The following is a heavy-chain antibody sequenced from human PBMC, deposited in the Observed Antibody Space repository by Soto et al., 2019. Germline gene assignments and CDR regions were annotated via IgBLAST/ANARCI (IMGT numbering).Heavy chain of an antibody. V-gene: IGHV3-48*02. J-gene: IGHJ6*02. Sequence: LRLSCAASGFTFSSYSMNWVRQAPGKGLEWVSYISSSSSTIYYADSVKGRFTISRDNAKNSLYLQMNSLRDEDTAVYYCARGGLYGYGPPGGEYYGMDVWGQGTTVTVSS. CDR2: ISSSSSTI. D-gene: IGHD5-18*01. CDR3: ARGGLYGYGPPGGEYYGMDV. CDR1: GFTFSSYS.